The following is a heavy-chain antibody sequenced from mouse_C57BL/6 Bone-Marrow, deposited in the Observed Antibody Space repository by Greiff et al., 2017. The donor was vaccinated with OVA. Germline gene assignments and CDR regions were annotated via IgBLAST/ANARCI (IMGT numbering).Heavy chain of an antibody. D-gene: IGHD2-2*01. CDR3: ARGEGYHWYFDV. Sequence: QVQLQQSGAELVRPGTSVKVSCKASGYAFTNYLIEWVKQRPGQGLEWIGVINPGSGGTNYNEKFKGKATLTADKTSSTASMQLSSLTSEDSAVYFCARGEGYHWYFDVWGTGTTVTVSS. CDR1: GYAFTNYL. V-gene: IGHV1-54*01. CDR2: INPGSGGT. J-gene: IGHJ1*03.